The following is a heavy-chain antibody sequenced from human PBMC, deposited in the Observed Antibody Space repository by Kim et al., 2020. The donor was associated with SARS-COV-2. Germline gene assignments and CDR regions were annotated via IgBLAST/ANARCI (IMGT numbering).Heavy chain of an antibody. D-gene: IGHD3-9*01. CDR2: IIPILGIA. Sequence: SVKVSCKASGGTFSSYAISWVRQAPGQGLEWMGRIIPILGIANYAQKFQGRVTITADKSTSTAYMELSSLRSDDTAVYYCASLSSYYDILTDYWGQGTLVTVSS. V-gene: IGHV1-69*04. CDR3: ASLSSYYDILTDY. CDR1: GGTFSSYA. J-gene: IGHJ4*02.